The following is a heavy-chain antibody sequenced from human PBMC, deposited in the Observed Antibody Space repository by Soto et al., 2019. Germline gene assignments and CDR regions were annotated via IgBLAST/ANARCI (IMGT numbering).Heavy chain of an antibody. D-gene: IGHD3-16*01. V-gene: IGHV3-66*01. CDR1: GFTVSTKY. J-gene: IGHJ4*02. CDR3: ARDPWAADY. CDR2: ICSGGST. Sequence: GGSMRLSCAASGFTVSTKYMSWVRQAPGKGLEWVSVICSGGSTFYADSVRGRFTISRDNSKNTVNLQMNSLRAEDTAVYYCARDPWAADYWGQGTLVTVSS.